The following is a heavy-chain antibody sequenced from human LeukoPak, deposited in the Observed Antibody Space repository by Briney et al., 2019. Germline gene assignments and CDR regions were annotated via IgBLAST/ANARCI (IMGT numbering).Heavy chain of an antibody. CDR3: TSSGFDYRFFEN. CDR1: GFTFSSYS. D-gene: IGHD5-12*01. Sequence: GGSLRLSCAASGFTFSSYSMNWVRQAPGKGLEWVSSISSSSSYIYYADSVKGRFTISRDNAKNSLYLQMNSLRAEDTAVYYCTSSGFDYRFFENWGQGTLVTVSS. V-gene: IGHV3-21*01. CDR2: ISSSSSYI. J-gene: IGHJ4*02.